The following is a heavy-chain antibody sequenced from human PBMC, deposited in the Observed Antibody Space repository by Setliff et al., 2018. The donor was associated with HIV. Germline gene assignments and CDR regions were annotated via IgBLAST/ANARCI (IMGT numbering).Heavy chain of an antibody. CDR3: ARDEVPRGYSYGYFQNY. Sequence: SVKVSCKASGGTFSSYTFSWVRQAPGQGLEWMGGIIPIFGTANYAQKFQGRVTITADESTSTAYMELSSLGSEDTAVYYCARDEVPRGYSYGYFQNYWGQGTLVTVSS. CDR2: IIPIFGTA. J-gene: IGHJ4*02. D-gene: IGHD5-18*01. V-gene: IGHV1-69*13. CDR1: GGTFSSYT.